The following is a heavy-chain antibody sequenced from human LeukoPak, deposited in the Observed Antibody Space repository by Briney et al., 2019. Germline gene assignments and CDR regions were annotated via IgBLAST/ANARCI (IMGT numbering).Heavy chain of an antibody. D-gene: IGHD3-22*01. J-gene: IGHJ3*02. V-gene: IGHV1-2*06. CDR1: GYTFTGYY. CDR2: INPNSGGT. CDR3: ARGPNYYDSSGLAFDI. Sequence: APVKVSCKASGYTFTGYYMHWVRQAPGQGLEWMGRINPNSGGTNYAQKFQGRVTMTRDTSISTAYMELSRLRSDDTAVYYCARGPNYYDSSGLAFDIWAKGQWSPSLQ.